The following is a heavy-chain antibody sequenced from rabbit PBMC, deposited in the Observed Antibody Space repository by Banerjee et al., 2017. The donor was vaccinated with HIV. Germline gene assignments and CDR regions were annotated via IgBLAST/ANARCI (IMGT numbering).Heavy chain of an antibody. CDR1: GFDFISSYY. Sequence: QEQLEESGGDLVKPEGSLTLTCKASGFDFISSYYLCWVRQAPGKGLEWIAWINTGSGSAYYATWAKGRFTISKTSSTTVTLQMTSLTAADTATYFCAREPYSYGSLVLWGPGTLVTVS. V-gene: IGHV1S45*01. CDR3: AREPYSYGSLVL. J-gene: IGHJ4*01. D-gene: IGHD6-1*01. CDR2: INTGSGSA.